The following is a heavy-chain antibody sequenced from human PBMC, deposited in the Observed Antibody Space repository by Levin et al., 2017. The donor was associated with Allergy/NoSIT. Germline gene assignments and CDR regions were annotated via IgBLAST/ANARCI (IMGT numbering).Heavy chain of an antibody. V-gene: IGHV3-23*01. CDR1: GFTFSRSD. CDR2: ISGSGGKS. CDR3: AKDRISGYDAETFDD. D-gene: IGHD5-12*01. J-gene: IGHJ4*02. Sequence: PGGSLRLSCAASGFTFSRSDMNWVRQAPGKGLEWVSGISGSGGKSEHADSVKGRFSISRDNSKNMVFLQMNSLRAEDTAIYYCAKDRISGYDAETFDDWGQGTLVTVSS.